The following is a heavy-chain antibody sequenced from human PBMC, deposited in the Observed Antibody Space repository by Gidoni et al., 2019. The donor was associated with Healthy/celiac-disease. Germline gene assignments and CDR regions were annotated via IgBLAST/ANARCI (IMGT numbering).Heavy chain of an antibody. V-gene: IGHV3-30*18. Sequence: QVQLVESGGGVVQPGRSLRLSCAASGFTFSSYGMHWVRQAPGKGLEWVAVISYDGSNKYYADSVKGRFTISRDNSKNTLYLQMNSLRAEDTAVYYCAKDLEQLVRDYYYYGMDVWGQGTTVTVSS. D-gene: IGHD6-6*01. CDR2: ISYDGSNK. J-gene: IGHJ6*02. CDR1: GFTFSSYG. CDR3: AKDLEQLVRDYYYYGMDV.